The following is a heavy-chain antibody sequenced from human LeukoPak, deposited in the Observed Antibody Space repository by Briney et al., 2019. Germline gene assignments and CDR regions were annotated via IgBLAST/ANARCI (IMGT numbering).Heavy chain of an antibody. CDR1: GVTFSSYG. V-gene: IGHV3-30*18. Sequence: GGSLRLSCAASGVTFSSYGMHWVRQAPGKGLEWVAVISYDESDKYYADSVKGRFTISRDNSKNTLYLQMNSLRPEDTAVYYCAKGVVAATNAAYYGMDVWGQGTTVTVSS. D-gene: IGHD2-15*01. J-gene: IGHJ6*02. CDR3: AKGVVAATNAAYYGMDV. CDR2: ISYDESDK.